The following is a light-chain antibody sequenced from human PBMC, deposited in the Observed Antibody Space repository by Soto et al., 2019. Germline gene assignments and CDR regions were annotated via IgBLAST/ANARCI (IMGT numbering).Light chain of an antibody. Sequence: QSALTQPPSASGSPGQSVTISCTGTSSDIGGYNYVSWYQRHPGKAPKLMIYEVTNRPSGVPDRFSGSKSGNTASLTVSGLQAEDEDYYYCGSHAGGDNLVFGGGTKLTVL. J-gene: IGLJ2*01. V-gene: IGLV2-8*01. CDR3: GSHAGGDNLV. CDR2: EVT. CDR1: SSDIGGYNY.